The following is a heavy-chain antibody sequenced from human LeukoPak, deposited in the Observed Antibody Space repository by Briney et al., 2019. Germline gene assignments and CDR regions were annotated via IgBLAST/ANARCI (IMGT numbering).Heavy chain of an antibody. CDR1: GFTFSSYW. Sequence: PGGSLRLSCAASGFTFSSYWMSWVRQAPGKGLEWVANIKQDGSEKYYVDSVKGRFTISRDNAKNSLYLQMNSLRAEDTALYYCAKVQIPYYYDSSGYCPFDYWGQGTLVTVSS. CDR2: IKQDGSEK. D-gene: IGHD3-22*01. CDR3: AKVQIPYYYDSSGYCPFDY. J-gene: IGHJ4*02. V-gene: IGHV3-7*03.